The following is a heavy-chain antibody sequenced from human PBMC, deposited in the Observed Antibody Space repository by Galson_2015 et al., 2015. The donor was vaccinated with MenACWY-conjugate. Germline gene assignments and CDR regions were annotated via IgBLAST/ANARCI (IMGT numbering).Heavy chain of an antibody. CDR2: ISGSGGST. Sequence: SCKASGYTFTSYAMSWVRQAPGKGLEWVSAISGSGGSTYYADSVRGRFTISRDNSKNTLYLQMNSLRAEDTAVYYCARSYLYSSALGYWGQGTLVTVSS. CDR1: GYTFTSYA. J-gene: IGHJ4*02. D-gene: IGHD6-25*01. V-gene: IGHV3-23*01. CDR3: ARSYLYSSALGY.